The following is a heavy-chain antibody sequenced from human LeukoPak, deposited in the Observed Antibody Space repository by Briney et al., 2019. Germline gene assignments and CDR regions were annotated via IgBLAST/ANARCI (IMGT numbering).Heavy chain of an antibody. CDR3: ARGTPRRYYYDSSGSLPFGAYYFDY. Sequence: SETLSLTCTVSGGSISSYYWGWIRQPPGKGLEWIGEINHSGSTNYNPSLKSRVTISVDTFKNQFSLKLSSVTAADTAVYYCARGTPRRYYYDSSGSLPFGAYYFDYWGQGTLVTVSS. D-gene: IGHD3-22*01. J-gene: IGHJ4*02. CDR2: INHSGST. CDR1: GGSISSYY. V-gene: IGHV4-34*01.